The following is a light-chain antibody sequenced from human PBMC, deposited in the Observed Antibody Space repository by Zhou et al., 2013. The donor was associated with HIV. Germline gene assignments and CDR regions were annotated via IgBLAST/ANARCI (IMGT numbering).Light chain of an antibody. Sequence: EIVLTQSPATLSLSPGERATLSCRASQSISSYLGWYQQKPGQAPRLLIHDASNRATGIPARFSGSGSGTDFTLTIGTLEAEDFAIYYCQQYDNFPPTFGQGTRLEIK. CDR1: QSISSY. V-gene: IGKV3-11*01. CDR3: QQYDNFPPT. J-gene: IGKJ5*01. CDR2: DAS.